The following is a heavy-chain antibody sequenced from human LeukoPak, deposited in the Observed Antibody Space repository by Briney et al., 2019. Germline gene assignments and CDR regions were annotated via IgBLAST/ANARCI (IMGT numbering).Heavy chain of an antibody. CDR2: ISSSFNTI. J-gene: IGHJ6*03. CDR3: ARILSSSSSYYYYYMDV. Sequence: PGGSLRLSCAASGFSFRSYNMNWVRQAPGKGLEWVSYISSSFNTIYYTDSVQGRFTISRDNAKNSLYLQMNSLRAEDTAVYYCARILSSSSSYYYYYMDVWGKGTTVTVSS. V-gene: IGHV3-48*04. CDR1: GFSFRSYN. D-gene: IGHD6-6*01.